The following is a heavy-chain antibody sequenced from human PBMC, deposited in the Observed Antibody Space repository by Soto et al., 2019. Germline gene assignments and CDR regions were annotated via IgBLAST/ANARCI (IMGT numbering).Heavy chain of an antibody. Sequence: ASVKVSCKASGYTFTSSGISWVRQAPGRGLEWMGWISVYNGNTNYAQNFQGRVSMTTDTSTSTVYMELRNLRSDDTAVYCCARGVVVPAATGKTWFDPWGQGTLVTVSS. CDR1: GYTFTSSG. V-gene: IGHV1-18*01. D-gene: IGHD2-2*01. CDR2: ISVYNGNT. CDR3: ARGVVVPAATGKTWFDP. J-gene: IGHJ5*02.